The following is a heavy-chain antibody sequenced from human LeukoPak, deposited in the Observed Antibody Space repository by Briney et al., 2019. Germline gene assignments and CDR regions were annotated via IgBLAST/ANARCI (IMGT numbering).Heavy chain of an antibody. Sequence: SETLSLTCTVSGGSISSYYWSWIRQPPGKGLEWIGYIYYSGSTNYNPSLKSRVTISVDTSKNQFSLKLSSVTAADTAVYYCPRVPYYYDSSGYSDSYYYGMDVWGQGTTVTVCS. V-gene: IGHV4-59*01. D-gene: IGHD3-22*01. CDR3: PRVPYYYDSSGYSDSYYYGMDV. CDR1: GGSISSYY. J-gene: IGHJ6*02. CDR2: IYYSGST.